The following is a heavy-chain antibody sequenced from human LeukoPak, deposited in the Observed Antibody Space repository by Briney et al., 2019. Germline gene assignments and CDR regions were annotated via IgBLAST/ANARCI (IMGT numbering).Heavy chain of an antibody. CDR2: IYYSGST. D-gene: IGHD6-13*01. J-gene: IGHJ6*02. CDR1: GGSISSYY. CDR3: ARLTVSSSYLGYYYGMDV. V-gene: IGHV4-59*01. Sequence: SETLSLTCTVSGGSISSYYWSWIRQPPGKGLEWIGYIYYSGSTNYNPSLKSRVTISVDTSKNQFSLKLSSVTAADTAVYYCARLTVSSSYLGYYYGMDVWGQGTTVTASS.